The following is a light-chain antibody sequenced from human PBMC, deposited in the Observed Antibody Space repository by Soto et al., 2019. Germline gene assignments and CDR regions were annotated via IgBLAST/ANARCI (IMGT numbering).Light chain of an antibody. Sequence: EIVLTQSPATLSLSPGERATLSCRASQSVGSYLAWFQQTPGQAPRLLIYDTSNRATGIPARFSGSGSGTDFTLTISSLETEDFAVYYCQQYGTSPPATFGQGTRLEIK. V-gene: IGKV3-11*01. CDR3: QQYGTSPPAT. CDR2: DTS. CDR1: QSVGSY. J-gene: IGKJ5*01.